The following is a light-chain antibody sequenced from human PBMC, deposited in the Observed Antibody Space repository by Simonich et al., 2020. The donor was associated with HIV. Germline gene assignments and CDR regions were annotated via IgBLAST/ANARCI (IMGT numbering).Light chain of an antibody. CDR2: STN. CDR1: SGSVSTSYY. CDR3: VLYMGSGIWV. J-gene: IGLJ3*02. Sequence: QTVVTQEPSFSVSPGGTVTLTCGLSSGSVSTSYYPSWYQQTPGHAPRTLIYSTNTRSSGVPDRFSGSILGNKAALTITGAQADDGSDYYCVLYMGSGIWVFGGGTKLTVL. V-gene: IGLV8-61*01.